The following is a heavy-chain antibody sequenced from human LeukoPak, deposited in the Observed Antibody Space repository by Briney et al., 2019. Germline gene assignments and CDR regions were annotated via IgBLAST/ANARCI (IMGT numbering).Heavy chain of an antibody. CDR2: IIPIFGTA. J-gene: IGHJ4*02. CDR1: GYTFTSYG. V-gene: IGHV1-69*13. Sequence: ASVKVSCKASGYTFTSYGISWVRQAPGQGLEWMGGIIPIFGTANYAQKFQGRVTITADESTSTAYMELSSLRSEDTAVYYCARGSGYESFDYWGQGTLVTVSS. CDR3: ARGSGYESFDY. D-gene: IGHD5-12*01.